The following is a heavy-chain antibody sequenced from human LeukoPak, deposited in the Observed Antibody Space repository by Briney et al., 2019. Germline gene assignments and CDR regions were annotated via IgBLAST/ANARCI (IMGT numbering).Heavy chain of an antibody. J-gene: IGHJ3*02. CDR2: IYYSGST. D-gene: IGHD4-23*01. CDR1: GGAISSYY. V-gene: IGHV4-59*01. Sequence: SETLSLTCTVSGGAISSYYWRWIRQPPGKGLEWIGYIYYSGSTNCNPSVKSRVAMSVDTSKKQFSLKLSSLTAADTAVYYCARGGTAVIAPYAFDIWGQGTMVTVSS. CDR3: ARGGTAVIAPYAFDI.